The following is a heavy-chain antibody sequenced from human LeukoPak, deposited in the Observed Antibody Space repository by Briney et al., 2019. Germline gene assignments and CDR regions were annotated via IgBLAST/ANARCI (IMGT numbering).Heavy chain of an antibody. J-gene: IGHJ4*02. V-gene: IGHV3-23*01. Sequence: PGGSLRLSCAASGFTFSSYAMSWVRQAPGKGLEWVSAISGSGGSTYYADSVKGRFTISRDNSRNTLYLQMNSLRADDTAVYYCARTFGDYAHLDYWGQGTLVTVSS. D-gene: IGHD4-17*01. CDR1: GFTFSSYA. CDR3: ARTFGDYAHLDY. CDR2: ISGSGGST.